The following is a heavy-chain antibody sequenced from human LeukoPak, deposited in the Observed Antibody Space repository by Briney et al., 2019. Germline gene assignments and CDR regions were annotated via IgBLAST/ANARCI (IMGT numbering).Heavy chain of an antibody. J-gene: IGHJ4*02. CDR3: ATDISTHYFGS. D-gene: IGHD3-9*01. CDR2: IWYDASNK. CDR1: GFTFSSYA. Sequence: GGSLRLSCADSGFTFSSYAMHWVRQAPGKGLEWVTFIWYDASNKYYAESVKGRFTTSRDNSRNTVFLQMNSLRAEDTAIYYCATDISTHYFGSWGQGTLVTVSS. V-gene: IGHV3-33*08.